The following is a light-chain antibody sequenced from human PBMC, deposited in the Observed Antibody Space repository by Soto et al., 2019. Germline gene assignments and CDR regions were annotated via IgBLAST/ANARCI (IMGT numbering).Light chain of an antibody. CDR2: STS. J-gene: IGKJ2*01. Sequence: VLTQSPGTLALSPGERATLSCRASQGVSSSDLAWYQHKPGQAPRRLIYSTSSRAPGIPDRFSGSGSGTDFTLSISRLEPEDFAVYYCQQYGSSPYTFGPGTKLEIK. V-gene: IGKV3-20*01. CDR3: QQYGSSPYT. CDR1: QGVSSSD.